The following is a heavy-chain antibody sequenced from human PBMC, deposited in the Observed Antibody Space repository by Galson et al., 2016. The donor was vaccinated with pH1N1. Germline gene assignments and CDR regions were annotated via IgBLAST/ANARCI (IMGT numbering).Heavy chain of an antibody. Sequence: SVKVSCKASGGTFTNYPISWVRQAPGQALEWMGGIVPLFNTLHYAQKFRGRLTITADKSTSTAYMELSSLSSEDSAIYYCAREERDCSSTSCFSDNYYYYFFMCVGGKGTTVTVSS. V-gene: IGHV1-69*06. D-gene: IGHD2-2*01. J-gene: IGHJ6*03. CDR1: GGTFTNYP. CDR3: AREERDCSSTSCFSDNYYYYFFMCV. CDR2: IVPLFNTL.